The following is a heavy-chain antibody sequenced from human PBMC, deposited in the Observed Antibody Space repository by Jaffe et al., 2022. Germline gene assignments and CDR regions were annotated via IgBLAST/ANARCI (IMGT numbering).Heavy chain of an antibody. CDR1: GGSITSYY. V-gene: IGHV4-59*01. J-gene: IGHJ6*04. CDR3: ARDNDLWTGLVDV. Sequence: QGQLQESGPGLVKPSETLSLTCTVSGGSITSYYWNWIRQSPGKALEWIGYIYSSGRTNYNPSLKSRLTMSVDTSRNQVSLNLSSVTAADTAVYYCARDNDLWTGLVDVWGKGTAVTVSS. CDR2: IYSSGRT. D-gene: IGHD3-3*01.